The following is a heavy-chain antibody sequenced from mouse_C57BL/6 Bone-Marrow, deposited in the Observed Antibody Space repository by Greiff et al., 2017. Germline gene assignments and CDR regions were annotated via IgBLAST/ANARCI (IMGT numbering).Heavy chain of an antibody. V-gene: IGHV1-82*01. Sequence: QVQLQQSGPELVKPGASVKISCKASGYAFSSSWMNWVKQRPGKGLEWIGRIYPGDGDTNYNGKFKGKATLTADKSSSTSYMQLSSLTSEDSAVYFCAIRPLYYDYDVGLAYWGQGTLVTVSA. CDR2: IYPGDGDT. J-gene: IGHJ3*01. CDR1: GYAFSSSW. CDR3: AIRPLYYDYDVGLAY. D-gene: IGHD2-4*01.